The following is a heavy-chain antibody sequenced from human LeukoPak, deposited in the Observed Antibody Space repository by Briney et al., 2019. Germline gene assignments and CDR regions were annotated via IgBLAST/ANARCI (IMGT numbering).Heavy chain of an antibody. Sequence: SETLSLTCAVYGGSFSGYYWSWIRQPPGKGLEWIGEINHSGSTNYNPSLKSRVTISVDTSKHPFSLKLSSVTAADTAVYYCARGRYCSSTSCYADYWGQGTLVTVSS. V-gene: IGHV4-34*01. D-gene: IGHD2-2*01. J-gene: IGHJ4*02. CDR1: GGSFSGYY. CDR3: ARGRYCSSTSCYADY. CDR2: INHSGST.